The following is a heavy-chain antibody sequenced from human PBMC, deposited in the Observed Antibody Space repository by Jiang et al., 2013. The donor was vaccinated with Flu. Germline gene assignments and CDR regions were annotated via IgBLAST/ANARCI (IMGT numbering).Heavy chain of an antibody. D-gene: IGHD2-2*01. J-gene: IGHJ3*02. CDR1: GGSISSYY. Sequence: KPSETLSLTCTVSGGSISSYYWSWIRQPPGKGLEWIGYIYYSGSTNYNPSLKSRVTISVDTSKNQFSLKLSSVTAADTAVYYCARGIPAFNVVPAATDAFDIWGQGTMVTVSS. V-gene: IGHV4-59*01. CDR3: ARGIPAFNVVPAATDAFDI. CDR2: IYYSGST.